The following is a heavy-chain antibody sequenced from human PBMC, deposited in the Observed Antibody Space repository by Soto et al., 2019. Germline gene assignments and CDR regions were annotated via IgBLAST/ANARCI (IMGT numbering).Heavy chain of an antibody. CDR3: ARDAGDYDSSGYLYYYYYGMDV. V-gene: IGHV3-73*01. CDR1: GFTFSGSA. CDR2: IRSKANSYAT. D-gene: IGHD3-22*01. J-gene: IGHJ6*02. Sequence: PGGSLRLSCAASGFTFSGSAMHWVRQASGKGLEWVGRIRSKANSYATAYAASVKGRFTISRDDSKNTAYLQMNSLRAEDTAVYYCARDAGDYDSSGYLYYYYYGMDVWGQGTTVTVSS.